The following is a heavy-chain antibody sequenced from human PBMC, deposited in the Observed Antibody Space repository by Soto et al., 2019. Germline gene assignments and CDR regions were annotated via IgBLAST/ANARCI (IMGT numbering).Heavy chain of an antibody. CDR2: IIPIFGTA. D-gene: IGHD2-2*02. CDR3: ARSRDGYTPRFYYYYGMDV. Sequence: SVKVSCKASGGTFSSYAISWVRQAPGQGLEWMGGIIPIFGTANYAQKFQGRVTITADKSTSTAYMELSSLRSEDTAVYYCARSRDGYTPRFYYYYGMDVWGQGTTVTVSS. V-gene: IGHV1-69*06. J-gene: IGHJ6*02. CDR1: GGTFSSYA.